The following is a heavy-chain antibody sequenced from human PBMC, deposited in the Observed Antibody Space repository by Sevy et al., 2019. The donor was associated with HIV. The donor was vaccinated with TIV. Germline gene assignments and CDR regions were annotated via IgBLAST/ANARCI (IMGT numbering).Heavy chain of an antibody. CDR2: ISSSSSYI. CDR1: GFTFSSYS. J-gene: IGHJ3*02. Sequence: GGSLRLSCAASGFTFSSYSMNWVRQAPGKGLEWVSSISSSSSYIYYGDSVKGRFTISRDNAKNSLYLQMNSLRAEDTAVYYCARAEPEWELRALGAFDIWGQGTMVTVSS. CDR3: ARAEPEWELRALGAFDI. D-gene: IGHD1-26*01. V-gene: IGHV3-21*01.